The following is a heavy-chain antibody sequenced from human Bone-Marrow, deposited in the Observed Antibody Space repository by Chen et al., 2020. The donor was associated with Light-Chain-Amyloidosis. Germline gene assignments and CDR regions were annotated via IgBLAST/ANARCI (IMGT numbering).Heavy chain of an antibody. CDR2: MPTDVTKT. V-gene: IGHV3-74*01. CDR1: GLPLNTYW. D-gene: IGHD3-10*01. Sequence: EVQLVESGGALVQPGGSLRLSCAAFGLPLNTYWLHWVRQPPGGGLGWVARMPTDVTKTVYADSVKGRFTVSRDDAKNTLYLEMNSLRVEDTGLYFCARDRGRFSYNRGGLDSWGQGTLVTVSS. J-gene: IGHJ4*02. CDR3: ARDRGRFSYNRGGLDS.